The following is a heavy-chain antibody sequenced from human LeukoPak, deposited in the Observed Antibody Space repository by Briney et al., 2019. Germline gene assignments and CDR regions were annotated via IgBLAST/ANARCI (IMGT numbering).Heavy chain of an antibody. J-gene: IGHJ3*02. V-gene: IGHV1-18*01. CDR1: GYSLTNYG. CDR2: ITAYSDNT. D-gene: IGHD3-10*01. CDR3: ARVFGSGPYDAFDI. Sequence: SVKVSCKASGYSLTNYGITWVRQAPGQGLEWMGWITAYSDNTNYAHKLQGRVTMTTDTSTSTAHMELRNLRSDDTAVYYCARVFGSGPYDAFDIWGQGTIVSVSS.